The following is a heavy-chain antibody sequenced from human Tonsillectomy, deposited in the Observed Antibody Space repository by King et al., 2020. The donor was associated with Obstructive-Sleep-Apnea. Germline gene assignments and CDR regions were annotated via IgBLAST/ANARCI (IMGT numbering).Heavy chain of an antibody. CDR2: ISGSGGST. CDR3: AKDRGSSGWTFDY. Sequence: EVQLVESGGGLVQPGGSLRLSCAASGFTFSSYAMSWVRQAPGKGLDWGSEISGSGGSTYYADSVKGRFTISRDNSKNTLYLQMNSLRAEDTAVYYCAKDRGSSGWTFDYWGQGTLVTVSS. CDR1: GFTFSSYA. J-gene: IGHJ4*02. D-gene: IGHD6-19*01. V-gene: IGHV3-23*04.